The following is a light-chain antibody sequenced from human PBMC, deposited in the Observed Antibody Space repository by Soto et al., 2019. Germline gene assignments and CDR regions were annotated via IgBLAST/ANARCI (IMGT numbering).Light chain of an antibody. J-gene: IGKJ4*01. CDR2: VAS. CDR3: QQYNVWPLT. Sequence: EIVMTQSPVTLSVSPGDRATLSCRASQSVNSNLAWYQHKPGQTPKLLIYVASTRATGIPARFSGSGSGTEFTPTISSLQSEDFAVYSCQQYNVWPLTVRGGTKVEFK. V-gene: IGKV3-15*01. CDR1: QSVNSN.